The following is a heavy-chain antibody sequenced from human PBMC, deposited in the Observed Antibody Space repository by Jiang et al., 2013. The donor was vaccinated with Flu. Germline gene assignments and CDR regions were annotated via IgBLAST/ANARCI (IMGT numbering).Heavy chain of an antibody. CDR3: ARNDYSHYYYYMDV. V-gene: IGHV4-30-4*01. J-gene: IGHJ6*03. CDR2: IYYSGST. CDR1: GGSISSGDYY. Sequence: SLTCTVSGGSISSGDYYWSWIRQPPGKGLEWIGYIYYSGSTYYNPSLKSRVTISVDTSKNQFSLKLSSVTAADTAVYYCARNDYSHYYYYMDVWGKGATVTVSS. D-gene: IGHD4-11*01.